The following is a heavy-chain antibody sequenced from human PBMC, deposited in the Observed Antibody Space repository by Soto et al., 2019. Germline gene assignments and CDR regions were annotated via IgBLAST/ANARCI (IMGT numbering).Heavy chain of an antibody. D-gene: IGHD6-13*01. CDR1: SGSVSSGSYY. J-gene: IGHJ6*02. CDR2: IYYSGST. Sequence: LSLTCTVSSGSVSSGSYYWSWIRQPPGKGLEWIGYIYYSGSTNYNPSLKSRVTISVDTSKNQFSLKLSSVTAADTAVYYCASSEGYSSSWYKGYYYYGMDVWGQGTTVTVSS. V-gene: IGHV4-61*01. CDR3: ASSEGYSSSWYKGYYYYGMDV.